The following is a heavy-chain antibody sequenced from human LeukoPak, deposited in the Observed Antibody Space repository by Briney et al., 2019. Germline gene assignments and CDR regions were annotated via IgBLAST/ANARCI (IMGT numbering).Heavy chain of an antibody. D-gene: IGHD6-19*01. CDR2: INWNGGST. J-gene: IGHJ4*02. V-gene: IGHV3-20*01. CDR1: GFTFDDDG. Sequence: GGSLRLSCAASGFTFDDDGMNWVRQAPGKGLEWVSGINWNGGSTGYADSVKGRFTISRDNAKNSLYLQMNSLRAEDTALYHCARETATVAGEFDYWGQGTLVTVSS. CDR3: ARETATVAGEFDY.